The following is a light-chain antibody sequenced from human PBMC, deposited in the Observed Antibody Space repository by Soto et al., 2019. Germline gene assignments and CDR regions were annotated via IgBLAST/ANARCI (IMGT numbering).Light chain of an antibody. V-gene: IGKV3-20*01. J-gene: IGKJ5*01. CDR1: QSVSSSH. Sequence: EIVLTQSPGTLSLSPGERATLSCRASQSVSSSHLAWYQQKPGQAPRLLIYGASSRATGIPDRFSGSGSGTDFTLTISRLEPEDFAVYSCQQYGSSPITFGQATRLEIK. CDR2: GAS. CDR3: QQYGSSPIT.